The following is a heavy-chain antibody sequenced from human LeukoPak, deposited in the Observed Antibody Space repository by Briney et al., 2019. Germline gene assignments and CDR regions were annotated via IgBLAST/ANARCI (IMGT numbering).Heavy chain of an antibody. CDR3: ARAYGYSSGWYFYFDY. J-gene: IGHJ4*02. CDR1: GGSFSGYY. Sequence: SETLALTCAVYGGSFSGYYWSWIRQPPGKGLEWIGEINHSGSTNYNPSLKSRVTISVDTSKNQFSLKLSSVTAADTAVYYCARAYGYSSGWYFYFDYWGQGTLVTVSS. V-gene: IGHV4-34*01. CDR2: INHSGST. D-gene: IGHD6-19*01.